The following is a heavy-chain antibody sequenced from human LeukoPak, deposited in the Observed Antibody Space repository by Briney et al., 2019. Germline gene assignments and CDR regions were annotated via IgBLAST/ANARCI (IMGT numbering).Heavy chain of an antibody. Sequence: GGSLRLSCAASGFTFSSYDMSWVRQAPGKGLEWVSSISGSGGTTYYVDSVKGRFTISRDNSKNTLYLQMNSLRAEDTAVYYCAKRHYDSSGHYYLYYFDYWGQGTLVTVSS. CDR3: AKRHYDSSGHYYLYYFDY. CDR1: GFTFSSYD. J-gene: IGHJ4*02. D-gene: IGHD3-22*01. V-gene: IGHV3-23*01. CDR2: ISGSGGTT.